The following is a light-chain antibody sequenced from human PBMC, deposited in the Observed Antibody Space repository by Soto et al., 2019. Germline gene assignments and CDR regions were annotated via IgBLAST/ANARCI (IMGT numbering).Light chain of an antibody. CDR2: EVS. CDR1: NRDVGGYNF. J-gene: IGLJ2*01. V-gene: IGLV2-14*03. Sequence: QSVLTQPASVSGSPGQSITISCTGTNRDVGGYNFVSWYQQHPGKAPKLVIFEVSRRPSGVSHRFSGSKSGNTASLTISGLQAEDEAHYFCSSYATGSTSFGGGTKLTVL. CDR3: SSYATGSTS.